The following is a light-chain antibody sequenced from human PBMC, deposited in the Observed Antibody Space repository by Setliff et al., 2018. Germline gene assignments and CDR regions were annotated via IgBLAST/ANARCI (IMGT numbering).Light chain of an antibody. Sequence: ALTQPASVSGSPGQSITISCTGTSSDIGGYNYVSWYQQHPGKAPKFMIYEVSNRPSGVSNRFSGAKSGNTASLTISGLQAEDEADYYCSSYTSSGTDVFGSGTKVTVL. V-gene: IGLV2-14*01. CDR1: SSDIGGYNY. CDR3: SSYTSSGTDV. J-gene: IGLJ1*01. CDR2: EVS.